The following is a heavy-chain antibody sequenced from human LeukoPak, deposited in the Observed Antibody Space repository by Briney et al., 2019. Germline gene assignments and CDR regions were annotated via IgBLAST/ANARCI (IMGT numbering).Heavy chain of an antibody. CDR2: IFYSGTT. Sequence: SENLSLTCSVSGGSVSSSDYYWAWIRQPPGKGLEWIGSIFYSGTTYYNPSLKSRVTISVDTSQNQISLRLNSVTAADTAVYYCARRTYCSSTRCPDWYFDLWGRGTLVTVSS. CDR3: ARRTYCSSTRCPDWYFDL. D-gene: IGHD2-2*01. CDR1: GGSVSSSDYY. V-gene: IGHV4-39*07. J-gene: IGHJ2*01.